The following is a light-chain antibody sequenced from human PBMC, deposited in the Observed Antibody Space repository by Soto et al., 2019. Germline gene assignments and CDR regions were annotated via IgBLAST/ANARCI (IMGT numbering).Light chain of an antibody. CDR1: SSDIGIYKY. CDR3: SSWTSRTTQV. J-gene: IGLJ3*02. CDR2: EVT. V-gene: IGLV2-14*01. Sequence: QSALTQPASVSGSPGQSIAISCTGSSSDIGIYKYVSWYQQHPGKVPKLIIYEVTNRPSGVSNRFSGSKSGNTASLTISGLQAEDEADYYCSSWTSRTTQVLGGGTKLTVL.